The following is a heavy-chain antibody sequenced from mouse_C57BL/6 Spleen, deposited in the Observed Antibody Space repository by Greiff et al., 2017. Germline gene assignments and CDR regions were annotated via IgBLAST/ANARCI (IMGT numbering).Heavy chain of an antibody. CDR3: AREDYYGSSRYYVDY. D-gene: IGHD1-1*01. J-gene: IGHJ2*01. Sequence: EVQLQQSGPVLVKPGPSVKISCKASGFTFTDYYMHWVKQSHGKSLEWIGLVHPYNGGTSYNQKFKGKATLTVDTSSSTAYMELNSLTSEDSAVYYCAREDYYGSSRYYVDYWGQGTTLTVSS. CDR2: VHPYNGGT. V-gene: IGHV1-36*01. CDR1: GFTFTDYY.